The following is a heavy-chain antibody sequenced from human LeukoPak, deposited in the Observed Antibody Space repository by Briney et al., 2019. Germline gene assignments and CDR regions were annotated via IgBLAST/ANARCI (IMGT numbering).Heavy chain of an antibody. Sequence: SETLSLTCAVYGGSFSGYYWSWIRQPPGKGLEWIGEINHSGSTNYNPSLKSQVTISVDTSKNQFSLKLSSVTAADTAVYYCTRQQLVPGRAFDIWGQGTMVTVSS. D-gene: IGHD6-13*01. J-gene: IGHJ3*02. CDR3: TRQQLVPGRAFDI. CDR1: GGSFSGYY. V-gene: IGHV4-34*01. CDR2: INHSGST.